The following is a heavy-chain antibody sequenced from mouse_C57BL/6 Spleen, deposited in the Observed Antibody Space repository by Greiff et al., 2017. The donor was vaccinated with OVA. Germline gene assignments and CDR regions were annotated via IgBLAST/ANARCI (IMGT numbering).Heavy chain of an antibody. CDR2: IDPNSGGT. V-gene: IGHV1-72*01. D-gene: IGHD2-5*01. J-gene: IGHJ4*01. Sequence: QVHVKQPGAELVKPGASVKLSCKASGYTFTSYWMHWVKQRPGRGLEWIGRIDPNSGGTKYNEKFKSKATLTVDKPSSTAYMQLSSLTSEDSAVYYCARWEDYSNLYAMDYWGQGTSVTVSS. CDR1: GYTFTSYW. CDR3: ARWEDYSNLYAMDY.